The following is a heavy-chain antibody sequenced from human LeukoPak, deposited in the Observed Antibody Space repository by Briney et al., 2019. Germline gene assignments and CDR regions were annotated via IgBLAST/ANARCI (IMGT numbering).Heavy chain of an antibody. CDR1: GGSISSYY. CDR3: ARDLERVTIFGVVSVWFDP. V-gene: IGHV4-4*07. CDR2: IYTSGST. J-gene: IGHJ5*02. D-gene: IGHD3-3*01. Sequence: SETLSLTCTVSGGSISSYYWSWIRQPAGKGLEWIGRIYTSGSTNYNPSLKSRVTMSVDTSKNQFSLKLSSVTAADTAVYYCARDLERVTIFGVVSVWFDPWGQGTLVTVSS.